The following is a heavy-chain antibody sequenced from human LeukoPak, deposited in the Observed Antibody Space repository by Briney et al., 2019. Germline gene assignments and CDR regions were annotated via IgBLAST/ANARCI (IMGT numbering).Heavy chain of an antibody. CDR1: VFTFSSYS. V-gene: IGHV3-48*01. Sequence: GGSLRLSCAASVFTFSSYSMNWVRQAPGKGLEWVSYISSSSSTIYYADSVKGRFTISRDNAKNSLYLQMNSLRAEDTAVYYCARDLAIFGVVTALYYFDYWGQGTLVTVSS. CDR2: ISSSSSTI. J-gene: IGHJ4*02. D-gene: IGHD3-3*01. CDR3: ARDLAIFGVVTALYYFDY.